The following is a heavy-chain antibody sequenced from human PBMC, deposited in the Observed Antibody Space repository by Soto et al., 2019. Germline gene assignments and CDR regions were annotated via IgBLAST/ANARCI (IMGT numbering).Heavy chain of an antibody. V-gene: IGHV4-39*01. J-gene: IGHJ3*02. CDR3: ARRLTIWFGESHAFDI. CDR1: GGTFISYY. Sequence: PSETMSLTYAVYGGTFISYYWRWISKTQGKGLEWIGSIYYSGSTYYNPSLKSRVTISVDTSKNQFSLKLSSVTAADTAVYYCARRLTIWFGESHAFDIWGQGTMVTVSS. CDR2: IYYSGST. D-gene: IGHD3-10*01.